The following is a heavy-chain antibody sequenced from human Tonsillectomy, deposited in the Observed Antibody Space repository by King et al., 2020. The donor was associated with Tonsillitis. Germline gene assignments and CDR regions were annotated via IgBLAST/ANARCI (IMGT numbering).Heavy chain of an antibody. D-gene: IGHD4-23*01. J-gene: IGHJ4*02. V-gene: IGHV3-21*01. CDR2: ISSSSSYI. CDR3: ARVGGNSFGGGFDY. CDR1: GFTFSSYS. Sequence: VQLVESGGGLVKPGGSLRLSSAASGFTFSSYSMNWVRQAPGKGLEWVSSISSSSSYIYYADSVKGRFTISRDNAKNSLYLQMNSLRAEDTAVYYCARVGGNSFGGGFDYWGQGTLVTVSS.